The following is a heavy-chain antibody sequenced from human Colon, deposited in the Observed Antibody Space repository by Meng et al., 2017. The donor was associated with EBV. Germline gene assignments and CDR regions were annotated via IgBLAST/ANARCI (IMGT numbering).Heavy chain of an antibody. CDR3: ARHFINWFDS. CDR1: GAYIGCYY. CDR2: SYYSGST. V-gene: IGHV4-59*08. Sequence: RLQAPGPGLGSPSTASTATSTVSGAYIGCYYCSWIRQPPGNDLDWIGYSYYSGSTNYNPSLKSRVTISVDTSMYQFSLKLSSVTAADSAVYYCARHFINWFDSWGQGTLVTVSS. J-gene: IGHJ5*01.